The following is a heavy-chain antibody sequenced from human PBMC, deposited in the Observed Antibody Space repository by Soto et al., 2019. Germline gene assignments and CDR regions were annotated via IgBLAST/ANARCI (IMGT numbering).Heavy chain of an antibody. CDR2: IYHSGST. Sequence: SETLSLTCAVSGGSISSGGYSWSWIRQPPGNGLEWIGYIYHSGSTNYNPSLKSRVTISVDTSKNQFSLKLSSVTAADTAVYYCARRYGGNFDYWGQGTLVTVSS. D-gene: IGHD1-26*01. CDR3: ARRYGGNFDY. J-gene: IGHJ4*02. CDR1: GGSISSGGYS. V-gene: IGHV4-30-2*02.